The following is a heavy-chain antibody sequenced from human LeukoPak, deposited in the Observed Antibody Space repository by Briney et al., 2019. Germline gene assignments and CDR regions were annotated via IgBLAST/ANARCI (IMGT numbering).Heavy chain of an antibody. CDR1: GFTFSSYS. J-gene: IGHJ6*03. Sequence: SGGSLRLSCAASGFTFSSYSMNWVRQAPGKGLEWVSSISSSSSYIYYADSVKGRFTISRDNAKNSLYLQMNSLRAEDTAVYYCARAHKQWLVSRRYYYYYMDVWGKETTVTISS. D-gene: IGHD6-19*01. CDR2: ISSSSSYI. V-gene: IGHV3-21*01. CDR3: ARAHKQWLVSRRYYYYYMDV.